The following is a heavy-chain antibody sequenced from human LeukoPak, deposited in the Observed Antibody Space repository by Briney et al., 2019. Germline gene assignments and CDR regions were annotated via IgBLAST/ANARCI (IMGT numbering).Heavy chain of an antibody. V-gene: IGHV1-18*01. Sequence: GASVKVSCKASGYTFTSYGISWVRQAPGQGLEWMGWISAYNGNTNYAQKLQGRVTMTTDTSTSTAYMELRSLRSEDTAVYYCARGFPRIVLLAKRFDPWGQGTLVTVSS. CDR3: ARGFPRIVLLAKRFDP. CDR1: GYTFTSYG. J-gene: IGHJ5*02. CDR2: ISAYNGNT. D-gene: IGHD2/OR15-2a*01.